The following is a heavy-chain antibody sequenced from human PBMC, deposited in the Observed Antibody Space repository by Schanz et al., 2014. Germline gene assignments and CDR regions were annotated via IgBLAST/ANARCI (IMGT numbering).Heavy chain of an antibody. D-gene: IGHD5-12*01. CDR3: ARDGGRDGYNLAFDV. Sequence: VQLVESGGGVAQPGGSLRLSCAASGFTVSINYMSWVRQAPGKGLEWVSVIYSGGSTYYADSVKGRFTISRDNSKNTLYLQMNSLRAEDTAVYFCARDGGRDGYNLAFDVWGQGTLVTVSS. CDR1: GFTVSINY. V-gene: IGHV3-66*01. J-gene: IGHJ3*01. CDR2: IYSGGST.